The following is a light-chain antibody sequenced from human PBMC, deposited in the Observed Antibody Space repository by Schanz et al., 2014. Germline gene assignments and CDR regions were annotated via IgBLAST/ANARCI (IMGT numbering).Light chain of an antibody. CDR1: QSVSSSN. V-gene: IGKV3-20*01. CDR3: QHFGWPPLYT. CDR2: AAS. Sequence: EIVLTQSPGTLSLSPGERATLSCRASQSVSSSNLAWYQQKPGQAPRLLIYAASSRATGIPDRFSGAGSGTDFTLTISRLEPEDFAVYYCQHFGWPPLYTFGPGTSVDI. J-gene: IGKJ3*01.